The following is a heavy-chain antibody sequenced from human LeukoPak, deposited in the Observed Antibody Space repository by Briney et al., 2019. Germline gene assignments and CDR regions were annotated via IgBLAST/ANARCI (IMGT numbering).Heavy chain of an antibody. CDR1: GGSISSSSYY. D-gene: IGHD3-10*01. CDR3: ARGHAAITMVRGPIDY. J-gene: IGHJ4*02. V-gene: IGHV4-39*07. Sequence: SETLSLTCTVSGGSISSSSYYWGWIRQPPGKGLEWIGSIYYSGSTYYNPSLRSRVTISVDTSKNQFSLKLSSVTAADTAVYYCARGHAAITMVRGPIDYWGQGTLITVSS. CDR2: IYYSGST.